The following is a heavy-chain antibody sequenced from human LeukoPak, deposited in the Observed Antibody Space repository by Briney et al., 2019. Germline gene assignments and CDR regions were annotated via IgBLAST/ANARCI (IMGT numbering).Heavy chain of an antibody. V-gene: IGHV1-69*04. CDR3: ARGTPYYGSGGYYNMGVERGMDV. CDR2: IIPILGRE. Sequence: SVTVSFMASGGTFICYAIRWVRQAPGQGREWMGRIIPILGRENYAQKFQGRVTITADNSTSTAYMELSSLTSEDTAVYYCARGTPYYGSGGYYNMGVERGMDVWGQGTTVTVSS. D-gene: IGHD3-10*01. J-gene: IGHJ6*02. CDR1: GGTFICYA.